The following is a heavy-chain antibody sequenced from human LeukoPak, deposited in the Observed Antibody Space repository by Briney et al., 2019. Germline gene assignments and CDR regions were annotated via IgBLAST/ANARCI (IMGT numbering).Heavy chain of an antibody. CDR1: GGSFNGYY. CDR2: INDSRIT. CDR3: ARGPPMDYDILVGYYRFDY. Sequence: PSDTLSLTCAVHGGSFNGYYWSWIRQPPGKGLEWMGEINDSRITKYNPSLKRRVTISVDTSKNQFSLKLNSVPAADTAVYYCARGPPMDYDILVGYYRFDYWGQGTLVTVSS. V-gene: IGHV4-34*01. J-gene: IGHJ4*02. D-gene: IGHD3-9*01.